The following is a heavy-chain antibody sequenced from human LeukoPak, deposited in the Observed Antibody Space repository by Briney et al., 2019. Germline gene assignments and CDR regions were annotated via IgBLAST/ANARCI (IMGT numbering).Heavy chain of an antibody. CDR1: GFTFSSYA. Sequence: PGGSLRLSCAASGFTFSSYAMHWVRQAPGKGLEWVAVISYDGSNKYYADSVKGRFTISRDNSKNTLYPQMNSLRAEDTAVYYCARYRGSYYSPDYWGQGTLVTVSS. J-gene: IGHJ4*02. V-gene: IGHV3-30*04. CDR3: ARYRGSYYSPDY. CDR2: ISYDGSNK. D-gene: IGHD1-26*01.